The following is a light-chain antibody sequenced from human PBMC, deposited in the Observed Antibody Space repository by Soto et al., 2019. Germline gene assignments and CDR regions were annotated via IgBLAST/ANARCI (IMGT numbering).Light chain of an antibody. CDR3: QHCKNGPFT. V-gene: IGKV3-15*01. Sequence: EIVMTQSPATLSVSPGERATLSCRASQAVSSNLAWYQQKPGQAPRLLIYAASTRAAGIPDRFSGSGSGTWFTAAVTGLQSDDFAVYYCQHCKNGPFTFGPGT. CDR2: AAS. J-gene: IGKJ3*01. CDR1: QAVSSN.